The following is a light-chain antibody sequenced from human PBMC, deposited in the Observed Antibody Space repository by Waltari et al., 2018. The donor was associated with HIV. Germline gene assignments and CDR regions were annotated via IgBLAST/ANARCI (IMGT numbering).Light chain of an antibody. J-gene: IGLJ2*01. CDR3: AARDDRLNAVV. CDR2: RTS. CDR1: WSNIGSNH. V-gene: IGLV1-47*01. Sequence: QSVLTQPPSTSGTPGQRVTISCTGSWSNIGSNHVYWYHQLPGTAPKALLSRTSQRSSGGPDRFSGANSGTSAARAISGLRPEDEADYYGAARDDRLNAVVFGGGTKLTV.